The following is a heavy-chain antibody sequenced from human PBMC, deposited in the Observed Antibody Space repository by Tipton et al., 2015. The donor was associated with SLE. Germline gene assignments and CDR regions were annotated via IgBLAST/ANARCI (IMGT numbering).Heavy chain of an antibody. V-gene: IGHV3-7*01. J-gene: IGHJ4*02. CDR1: GFSFSNYW. Sequence: SLRLSCAASGFSFSNYWMSWVRQAPGKGLEWVANINQDGSEKYYVDSVKGRFTISRDNAKTSLYLQMNSLRAEDTAVYYCAKAKGMIVVVITPHFDYWGQGTLVTVSS. CDR3: AKAKGMIVVVITPHFDY. D-gene: IGHD3-22*01. CDR2: INQDGSEK.